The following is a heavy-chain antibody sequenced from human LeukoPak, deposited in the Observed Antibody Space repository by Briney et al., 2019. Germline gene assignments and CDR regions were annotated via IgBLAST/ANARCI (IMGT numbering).Heavy chain of an antibody. Sequence: SGHTLVKPTQTHTLTCTFSGFSLNPSGGGVGWIRQPPGKALEWLALIYRNDDKRYSIFLNSRLTITKDTSKTRMVLTLTDMDPVDTSTYYSAHIGQTGSGGYFDCWGQGTLVTVSS. CDR1: GFSLNPSGGG. D-gene: IGHD2-15*01. V-gene: IGHV2-5*01. CDR3: AHIGQTGSGGYFDC. CDR2: IYRNDDK. J-gene: IGHJ4*02.